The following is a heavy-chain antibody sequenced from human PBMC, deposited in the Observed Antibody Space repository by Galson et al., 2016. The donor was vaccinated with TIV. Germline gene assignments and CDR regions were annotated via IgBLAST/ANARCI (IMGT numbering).Heavy chain of an antibody. J-gene: IGHJ3*02. CDR1: SYSIGSGFF. V-gene: IGHV4-38-2*02. CDR2: GHHSGIT. CDR3: ARHEGGAFDI. Sequence: ETLSLTCTVSSYSIGSGFFWGWIRQTPGKGLEWIATGHHSGITYYNPSLKSRVAISLDTSNNQFFLRLNSVTAADRAVYFCARHEGGAFDIWGQGTMVTVSS.